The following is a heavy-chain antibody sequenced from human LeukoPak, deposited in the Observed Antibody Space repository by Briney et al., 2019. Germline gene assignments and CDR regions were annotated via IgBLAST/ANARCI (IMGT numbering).Heavy chain of an antibody. CDR2: ISAYNGNT. CDR3: ASGSSFNWFDP. J-gene: IGHJ5*02. Sequence: ASVKVSCKASGYTFTSYGISWVRQAPGQGLEWMGWISAYNGNTNYAQKLQGRVTMTTDTSTSTAYMELRSLRADGTAVYYCASGSSFNWFDPWGQGTLVTVSS. CDR1: GYTFTSYG. V-gene: IGHV1-18*01. D-gene: IGHD6-13*01.